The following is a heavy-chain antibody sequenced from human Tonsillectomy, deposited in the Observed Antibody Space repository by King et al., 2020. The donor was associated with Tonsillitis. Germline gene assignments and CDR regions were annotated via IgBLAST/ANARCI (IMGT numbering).Heavy chain of an antibody. D-gene: IGHD6-13*01. CDR2: ISYIGST. V-gene: IGHV4-31*03. CDR1: GGSISSGDNY. CDR3: ARVHQQQIYYYSMDV. Sequence: QLQESGPGLVKPSQTLSLTCTVSGGSISSGDNYWSWIRQYPGEGLEWIGYISYIGSTYYNPSLKSRVTISVARSHNQIFLKLSSVTAADTAVYYCARVHQQQIYYYSMDVWGKGTTVTVSS. J-gene: IGHJ6*03.